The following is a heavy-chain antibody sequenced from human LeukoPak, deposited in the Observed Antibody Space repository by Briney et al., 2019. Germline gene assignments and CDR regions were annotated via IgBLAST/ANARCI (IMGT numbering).Heavy chain of an antibody. CDR2: VYYTGST. J-gene: IGHJ3*02. Sequence: SETLSLTCAVYGGSFSGYYWSWIRQPRGKGLEWIGTVYYTGSTYYNPSLKRRVTISVDTSQNHFSLHLTSVTAADTAVYYCARHPAPPPENDAFDIWGQGTMVTVSS. V-gene: IGHV4-34*01. CDR1: GGSFSGYY. CDR3: ARHPAPPPENDAFDI.